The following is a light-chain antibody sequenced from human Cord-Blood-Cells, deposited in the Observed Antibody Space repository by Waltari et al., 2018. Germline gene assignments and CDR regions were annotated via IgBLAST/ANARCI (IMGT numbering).Light chain of an antibody. CDR1: QSLLHSDGNTY. J-gene: IGKJ1*01. CDR2: EVS. Sequence: DIVMSQTPLSLSVTPRQPASISCTSPQSLLHSDGNTYLYWYLQKPGQSPQLLIYEVSNPFSGVPDRFSGSGSGTNFTLKIIRVEADDVWVYYCMQSIQLPWTFGQGTKVEIK. CDR3: MQSIQLPWT. V-gene: IGKV2D-29*02.